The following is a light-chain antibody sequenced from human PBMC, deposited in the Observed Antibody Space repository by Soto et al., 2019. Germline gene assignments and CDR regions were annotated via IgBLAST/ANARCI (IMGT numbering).Light chain of an antibody. CDR2: DVN. V-gene: IGLV2-11*01. Sequence: QSALTQPPSASGTPGQIVAISCSGSSSNIGSNTVTLYQQLPGKAPKLMIYDVNKRPSGVPDRFSGSKSGNTASLTISGLQAEDEADYYCCSYAGSYTLVFGTGTKV. CDR1: SSNIGSNT. J-gene: IGLJ1*01. CDR3: CSYAGSYTLV.